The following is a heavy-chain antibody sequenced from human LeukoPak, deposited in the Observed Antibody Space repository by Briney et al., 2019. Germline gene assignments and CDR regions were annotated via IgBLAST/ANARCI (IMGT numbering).Heavy chain of an antibody. V-gene: IGHV1-69*05. Sequence: ASVKASCKASGGTFSSYVISWVRQAPGQGLEWMGRIIPIFGTANYAQKFQGRVTITTDESTSTAYMELSSLRSEDTAVYYCARVDTAMGVYWGQGTLVTASS. CDR1: GGTFSSYV. D-gene: IGHD5-18*01. CDR2: IIPIFGTA. J-gene: IGHJ4*02. CDR3: ARVDTAMGVY.